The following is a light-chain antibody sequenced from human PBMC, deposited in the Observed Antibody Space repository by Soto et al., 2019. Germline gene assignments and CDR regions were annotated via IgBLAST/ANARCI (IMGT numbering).Light chain of an antibody. Sequence: EIVLTQSPPTMSLSPGGRATLSCRASQSVTSYLAWYQQRPGQAPRLLINDAPRRATGIPDRFSGSGAGEDFTLTISSLEPEDVAVYYCQQRSSWPSTFGQGTRLEIK. CDR2: DAP. J-gene: IGKJ5*01. CDR1: QSVTSY. V-gene: IGKV3-11*01. CDR3: QQRSSWPST.